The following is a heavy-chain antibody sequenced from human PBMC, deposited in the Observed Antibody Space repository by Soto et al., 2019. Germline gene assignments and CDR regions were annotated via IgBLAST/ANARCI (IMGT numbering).Heavy chain of an antibody. Sequence: QVQLVDSGGGVVQPGRSLSLSCAASGFSFSDYSMHWVRQAPGKGLEWVASISSTGMKQYYGDSVKGRLTISRDTSKNTLYLQMSSLRVEDTAVYYCARESWYSDSSGNYYSNYFDSWGQGTLVTVSS. CDR1: GFSFSDYS. J-gene: IGHJ4*02. D-gene: IGHD3-22*01. CDR3: ARESWYSDSSGNYYSNYFDS. V-gene: IGHV3-30*04. CDR2: ISSTGMKQ.